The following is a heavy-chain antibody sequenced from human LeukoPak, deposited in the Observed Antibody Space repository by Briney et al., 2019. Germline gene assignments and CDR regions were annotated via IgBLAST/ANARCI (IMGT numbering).Heavy chain of an antibody. CDR1: GFTFSSYA. D-gene: IGHD3-3*01. Sequence: PGGSLRLSCAASGFTFSSYAMHWVRQAPGKGLEWVAFIRYDGSNKYYADSVKGRFTISRDNSKNTLYLQMNSLRAEDTAVYYCAKGQGVVPSTWGQGTMVTVSS. CDR2: IRYDGSNK. CDR3: AKGQGVVPST. J-gene: IGHJ3*01. V-gene: IGHV3-30*02.